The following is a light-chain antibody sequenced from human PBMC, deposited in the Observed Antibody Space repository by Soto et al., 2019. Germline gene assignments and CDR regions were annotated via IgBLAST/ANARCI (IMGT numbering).Light chain of an antibody. Sequence: QAVVTQPPSASGAPGQRVTISCSGSNSNIGTNTVHWYQHVPGTAPKLLIYNNDQRPSGVPDRISDSKSGTSASLAISGLQYEDEADYYCAAWDARLPDFVFGGGTKLTVL. CDR3: AAWDARLPDFV. CDR1: NSNIGTNT. CDR2: NND. J-gene: IGLJ3*02. V-gene: IGLV1-44*01.